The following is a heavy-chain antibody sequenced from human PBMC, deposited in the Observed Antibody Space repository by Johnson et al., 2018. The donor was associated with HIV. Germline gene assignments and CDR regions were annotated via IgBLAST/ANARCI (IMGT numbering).Heavy chain of an antibody. V-gene: IGHV3-7*01. CDR1: GFTFDDYG. CDR2: IKQDGSEK. CDR3: AKDQWMFDI. Sequence: VQLVESGGGVVRPGGSLRLSCAASGFTFDDYGMSWVRQAPGKGLEWVANIKQDGSEKYYVDSVKGRFTISRDNAKNSLYLQMNSLRAEDTALYYCAKDQWMFDIWGQGTMVTVSS. D-gene: IGHD3-10*02. J-gene: IGHJ3*02.